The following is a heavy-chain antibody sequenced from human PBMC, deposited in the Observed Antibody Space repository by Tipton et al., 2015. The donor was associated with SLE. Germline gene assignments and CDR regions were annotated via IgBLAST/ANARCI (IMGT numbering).Heavy chain of an antibody. Sequence: GSLRLSCAASGFTFSSYWMHWVRQAPGKGLVWVSGINSDARSTNYADSVKGRFTISRDNAKNTVYLQMNSLRAEDTAVYYCARGEYSSSSVAFDIWGQGTMVTVSS. CDR3: ARGEYSSSSVAFDI. CDR1: GFTFSSYW. V-gene: IGHV3-74*01. J-gene: IGHJ3*02. CDR2: INSDARST. D-gene: IGHD6-6*01.